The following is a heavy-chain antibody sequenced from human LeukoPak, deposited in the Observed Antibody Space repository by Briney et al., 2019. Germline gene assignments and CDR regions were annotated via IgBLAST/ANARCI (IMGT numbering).Heavy chain of an antibody. J-gene: IGHJ6*02. CDR2: ISGSGGTT. Sequence: PGGSLRLSCAASGFTFSNYAMSWVRQAPGKGPEWVSGISGSGGTTNYADSVKGRFTISRDLSKNTLYLQMNGLGAEDTAVYYCARQRGSGSPNYYYYGMDVWGQGTTVTVSS. V-gene: IGHV3-23*01. D-gene: IGHD3-10*01. CDR1: GFTFSNYA. CDR3: ARQRGSGSPNYYYYGMDV.